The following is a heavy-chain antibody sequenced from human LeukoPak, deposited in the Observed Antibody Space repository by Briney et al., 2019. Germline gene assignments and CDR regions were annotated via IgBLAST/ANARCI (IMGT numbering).Heavy chain of an antibody. J-gene: IGHJ6*03. CDR1: GFTFSSYE. CDR2: ISSSGATR. Sequence: GGSLRLSCAASGFTFSSYEMNWVRQAPGKGLEWVSYISSSGATRYYADSVKGRFTMSRDNAKNSLYLLLNSLRAEDTAVYYCAREVVVAATRYMDVWGKGTTVTVSS. D-gene: IGHD2-15*01. CDR3: AREVVVAATRYMDV. V-gene: IGHV3-48*03.